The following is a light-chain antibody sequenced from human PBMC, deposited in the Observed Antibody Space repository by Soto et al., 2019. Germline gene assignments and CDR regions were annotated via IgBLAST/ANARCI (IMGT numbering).Light chain of an antibody. CDR1: QSVSSSY. Sequence: EIVLPQSPGTLSLSPGERATLSCRAIQSVSSSYLAWYQQKPGQAPRLLIYGASSRATGIPDRFSGSGSGTDFTLTISRLEPEDFAVYYCQQYGSSLTWTFGQGTKVDI. CDR3: QQYGSSLTWT. CDR2: GAS. J-gene: IGKJ1*01. V-gene: IGKV3-20*01.